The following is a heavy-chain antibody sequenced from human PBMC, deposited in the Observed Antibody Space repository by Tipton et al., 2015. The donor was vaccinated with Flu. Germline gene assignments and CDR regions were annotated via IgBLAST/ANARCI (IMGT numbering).Heavy chain of an antibody. Sequence: TLSLTCTVSGGSLSSYYWSWIRQPPGKGLEWIGYIYYSGSTKYNPSLKSRVTMSVDTSKNQFSLKLNSVTAADTAVYYCARSPGYYFDYWGQGTLVTVSS. CDR1: GGSLSSYY. CDR3: ARSPGYYFDY. V-gene: IGHV4-59*01. J-gene: IGHJ4*02. CDR2: IYYSGST.